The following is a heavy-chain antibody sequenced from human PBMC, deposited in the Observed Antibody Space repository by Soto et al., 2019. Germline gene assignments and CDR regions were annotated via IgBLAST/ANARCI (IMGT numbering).Heavy chain of an antibody. CDR3: AKRRGAGGHFDY. D-gene: IGHD2-15*01. V-gene: IGHV3-23*01. CDR2: VSIGGST. J-gene: IGHJ4*02. Sequence: DVQLLESGGGLVQPEGSLRLSCAASGFTFSSYAMGWVRQGPGKGLVWVAVVSIGGSTHYADFVRGRFTISRDYSKNTRSLQMNSLTAEDTAVYFCAKRRGAGGHFDYWGQGALVTVSS. CDR1: GFTFSSYA.